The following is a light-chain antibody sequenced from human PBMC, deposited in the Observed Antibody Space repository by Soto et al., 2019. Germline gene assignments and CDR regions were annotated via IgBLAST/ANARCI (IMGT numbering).Light chain of an antibody. J-gene: IGLJ1*01. Sequence: QSALTQHASVSGSPGQSITISCTGTSNDIGAFNYVSWYQQHPGKAPTLMISEVSNRPSGVSNRFSGSQSGNTASLTISGLQAEDEADYYCSSYTVISTLVFGTGTKLTVL. CDR2: EVS. CDR3: SSYTVISTLV. CDR1: SNDIGAFNY. V-gene: IGLV2-14*01.